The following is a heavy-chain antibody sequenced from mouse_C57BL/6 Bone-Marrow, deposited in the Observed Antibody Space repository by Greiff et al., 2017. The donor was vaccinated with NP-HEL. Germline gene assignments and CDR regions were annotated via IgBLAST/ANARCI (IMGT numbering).Heavy chain of an antibody. CDR3: TKYDYDDYFDY. Sequence: VQLQQSGTVLARPGASVKMSCKTSGYTFTSYWMHWVKQRPGQGLEWIGAIYPGNSDTSYNQKFKGKAKLTAVTSASTASMELSSLTNEDSAVYYCTKYDYDDYFDYWGQGTTLTVSS. D-gene: IGHD2-4*01. J-gene: IGHJ2*01. V-gene: IGHV1-5*01. CDR1: GYTFTSYW. CDR2: IYPGNSDT.